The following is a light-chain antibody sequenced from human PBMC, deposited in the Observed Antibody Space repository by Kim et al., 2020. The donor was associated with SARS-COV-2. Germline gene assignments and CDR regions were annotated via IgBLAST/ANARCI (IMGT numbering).Light chain of an antibody. CDR2: RNN. CDR3: AAWDDSLSGVV. V-gene: IGLV1-47*01. CDR1: SSNIGSNY. Sequence: GQGVTISCSGSSSNIGSNYVCWYQQLPGTAHKLLIYRNNQRPSGVPDRFSGSKSGTSASLAISGLRSEDEADYYCAAWDDSLSGVVFGGGTQLTVL. J-gene: IGLJ2*01.